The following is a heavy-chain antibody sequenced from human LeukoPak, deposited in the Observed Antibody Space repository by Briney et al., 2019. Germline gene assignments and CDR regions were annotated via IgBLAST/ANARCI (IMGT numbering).Heavy chain of an antibody. D-gene: IGHD3-10*01. CDR2: IYYSGST. V-gene: IGHV4-59*01. Sequence: PSETLSLTCTVSGGSTSSYYWSWIRQPPGKGLEWIGYIYYSGSTNYNPSLKSRVTISVDTSKNQFSLKLSSVTAADTAVYYCARDLVLAGSWFAELEGYDAFDIWGQGTMVTVSS. J-gene: IGHJ3*02. CDR1: GGSTSSYY. CDR3: ARDLVLAGSWFAELEGYDAFDI.